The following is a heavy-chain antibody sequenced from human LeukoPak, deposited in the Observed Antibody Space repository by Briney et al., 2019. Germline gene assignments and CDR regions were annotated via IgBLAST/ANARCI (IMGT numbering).Heavy chain of an antibody. CDR2: ISSSGSTI. CDR3: ARARLAVGDGDWAYYFDF. CDR1: GFTFSDYY. D-gene: IGHD6-19*01. V-gene: IGHV3-11*01. Sequence: GASLRLSCAASGFTFSDYYMSWIRQAPGKGLEWLSYISSSGSTIYYADSVKGRFTISRDNAKNSLYLLMNSLRAEDTAVYYCARARLAVGDGDWAYYFDFWGQGTLVTVSS. J-gene: IGHJ4*02.